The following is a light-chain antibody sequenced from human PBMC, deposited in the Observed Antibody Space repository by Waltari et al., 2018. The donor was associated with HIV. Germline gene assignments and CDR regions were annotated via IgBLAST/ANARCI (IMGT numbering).Light chain of an antibody. CDR1: QDISNY. Sequence: DIQMTQSPSSLSASVGVRVTITCQASQDISNYLNWYQQKPGKAPKLLIYDASNLETGVPSRFSGSGSGTDFTFTISSLQPEDIATYYCQQYDKLGVTFGGGTKVEIK. CDR3: QQYDKLGVT. CDR2: DAS. V-gene: IGKV1-33*01. J-gene: IGKJ4*01.